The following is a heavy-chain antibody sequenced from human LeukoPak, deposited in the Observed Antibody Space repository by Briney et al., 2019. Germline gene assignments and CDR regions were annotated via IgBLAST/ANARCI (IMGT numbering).Heavy chain of an antibody. J-gene: IGHJ5*02. V-gene: IGHV4-34*01. Sequence: PSETLSLTCAVYGGSFSGYYWSWIRQPPGKGLEWIGEINHSGSTNYNPSLKSRVTISVDTSKNQFSLKLSSVTAADTAVYYCARTEASSGSMDRWFDPWGQGTLVTVSS. D-gene: IGHD3-22*01. CDR1: GGSFSGYY. CDR2: INHSGST. CDR3: ARTEASSGSMDRWFDP.